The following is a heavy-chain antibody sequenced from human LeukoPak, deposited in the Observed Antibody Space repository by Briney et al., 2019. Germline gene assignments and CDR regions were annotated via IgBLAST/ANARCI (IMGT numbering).Heavy chain of an antibody. D-gene: IGHD2-15*01. Sequence: QTGGSLRLSCAASGFTFSSYGMSWVRQAPGKGLEWVSAISASGGTTYYADSVKGRFTIFRDNSKNTLYLQMNSLRADDTAVYYCAKVGRGCGGGSCYSAGFDYWGQGTLVTVSS. CDR3: AKVGRGCGGGSCYSAGFDY. V-gene: IGHV3-23*01. J-gene: IGHJ4*02. CDR1: GFTFSSYG. CDR2: ISASGGTT.